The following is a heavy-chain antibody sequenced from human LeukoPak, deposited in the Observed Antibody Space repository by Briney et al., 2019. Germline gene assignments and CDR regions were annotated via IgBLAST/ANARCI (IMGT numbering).Heavy chain of an antibody. CDR3: ARDRVTIFGVGPLGYYMDV. J-gene: IGHJ6*03. CDR2: IYHSGST. CDR1: GGSISSSNW. V-gene: IGHV4-4*02. D-gene: IGHD3-3*01. Sequence: PSETLSLTCAVSGGSISSSNWWSWVRQPPGKGLEWIGEIYHSGSTNYNPSLKSRVTISVDTSKNQFSLKLSSVTAADTAVYYCARDRVTIFGVGPLGYYMDVWGKGTTVTVSS.